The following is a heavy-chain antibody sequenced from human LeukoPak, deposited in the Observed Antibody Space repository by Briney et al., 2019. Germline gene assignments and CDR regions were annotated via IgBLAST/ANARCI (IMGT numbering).Heavy chain of an antibody. CDR3: ARSVVTATPHYFQH. Sequence: GGSLRLSCAASGFTVSTNYMNWVRQAPGKGLEWVSVIYSGGSTYYADSVKGRFTISRDNSKNTLYLQMNSLRAEDTAVYYCARSVVTATPHYFQHWGQGTLVTVSS. J-gene: IGHJ1*01. D-gene: IGHD2-21*02. CDR1: GFTVSTNY. V-gene: IGHV3-53*01. CDR2: IYSGGST.